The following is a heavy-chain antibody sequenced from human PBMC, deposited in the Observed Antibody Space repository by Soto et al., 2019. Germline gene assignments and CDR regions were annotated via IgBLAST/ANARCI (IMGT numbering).Heavy chain of an antibody. CDR1: RGSFSHYY. D-gene: IGHD6-13*01. J-gene: IGHJ6*02. Sequence: AAETLSLTCAVFRGSFSHYYWDWVRQSPGKGLEWVGRTKHKAASYTTDYAASVNGRFTISRDDSKNSLYLQMNSLRAEDTAVYYCAKDRRSSSWPYYYYYYGMDVWGQGTTVTVSS. CDR2: TKHKAASYTT. CDR3: AKDRRSSSWPYYYYYYGMDV. V-gene: IGHV3-72*01.